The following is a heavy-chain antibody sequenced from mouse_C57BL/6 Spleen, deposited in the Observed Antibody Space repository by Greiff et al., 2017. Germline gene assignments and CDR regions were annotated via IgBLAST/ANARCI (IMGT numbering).Heavy chain of an antibody. D-gene: IGHD1-1*01. CDR1: GYSITSGYY. CDR3: ARDVGYGSSYGYFDV. V-gene: IGHV3-6*01. Sequence: VQLKESGPGLVKPSQSLSLTCSVTGYSITSGYYWNWIRQFPGNKLEWMGYISYDGSNNYNPSLKNRISITRDTSKNQFFLKLNSVTTEDTATYYCARDVGYGSSYGYFDVWGTGTTVTVSS. J-gene: IGHJ1*03. CDR2: ISYDGSN.